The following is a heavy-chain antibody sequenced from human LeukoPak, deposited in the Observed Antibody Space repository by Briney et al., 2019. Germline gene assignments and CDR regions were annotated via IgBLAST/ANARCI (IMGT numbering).Heavy chain of an antibody. J-gene: IGHJ6*04. CDR2: IYSGGST. Sequence: GGSLRLSCAASGFTFSSYSMNWVRQAPGKGLEWVSVIYSGGSTYYADSVKGRFTISRDNSKNTLYLQMNSLRAEDTAVYYCARNGILGIAAAVDVWGKGTTVTVSS. CDR3: ARNGILGIAAAVDV. CDR1: GFTFSSYS. V-gene: IGHV3-66*01. D-gene: IGHD6-13*01.